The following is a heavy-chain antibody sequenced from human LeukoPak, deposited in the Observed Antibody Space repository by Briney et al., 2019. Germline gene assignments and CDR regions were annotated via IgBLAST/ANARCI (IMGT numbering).Heavy chain of an antibody. CDR1: GGTFISYA. CDR2: IIPIFGTA. V-gene: IGHV1-69*13. J-gene: IGHJ6*02. D-gene: IGHD4-11*01. Sequence: SVKVSCEASGGTFISYAISWVRQAPGQGLEWMGGIIPIFGTANYAQKFQGRVTITADESTSTAYMELSSLRSEDTAVYYCARDYSNLVLVYGMDVWGQGTTVTVSS. CDR3: ARDYSNLVLVYGMDV.